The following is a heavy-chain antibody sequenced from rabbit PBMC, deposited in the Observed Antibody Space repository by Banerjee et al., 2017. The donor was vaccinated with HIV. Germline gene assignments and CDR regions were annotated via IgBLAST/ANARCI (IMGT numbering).Heavy chain of an antibody. J-gene: IGHJ4*01. D-gene: IGHD1-1*01. V-gene: IGHV1S45*01. Sequence: QEQLKESGGGLVQPGGSLKLSCKASGFDFSSYYMSWVRQAPGKGLEWIACINTASGSTWYASWAKGRFTISKTSSTTVTLQMTSLTAADTATYFCARGPSSVYFILWGPGTLVTVS. CDR1: GFDFSSYYM. CDR2: INTASGST. CDR3: ARGPSSVYFIL.